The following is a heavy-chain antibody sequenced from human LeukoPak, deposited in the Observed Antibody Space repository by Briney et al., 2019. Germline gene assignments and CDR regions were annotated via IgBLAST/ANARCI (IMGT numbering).Heavy chain of an antibody. J-gene: IGHJ6*03. Sequence: ASVKVSCKASGGTFSSYAISWVRQAPGQGLEWMGGIIPIFGTANYAQKFQGRVTITADESTSTAYMELSSLRSEDTAVYYCARLNGDYTGYYYYYYMDVWGKGTTVTISS. CDR2: IIPIFGTA. CDR3: ARLNGDYTGYYYYYYMDV. D-gene: IGHD4-17*01. V-gene: IGHV1-69*13. CDR1: GGTFSSYA.